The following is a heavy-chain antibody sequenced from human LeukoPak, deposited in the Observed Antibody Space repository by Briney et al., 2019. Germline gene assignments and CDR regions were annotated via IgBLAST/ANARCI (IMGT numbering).Heavy chain of an antibody. D-gene: IGHD1-26*01. CDR1: GFTFSDYY. Sequence: PGGSLRLSCAASGFTFSDYYMSWIRQAPGKGLEWVSYISSSGSTIYYADSVKGRFTISRDNAKNSLFLQMNSLRAEDTAVYYCARERLYSGSYYGWAYFDYWGQGTLVTVSS. CDR3: ARERLYSGSYYGWAYFDY. CDR2: ISSSGSTI. J-gene: IGHJ4*02. V-gene: IGHV3-11*04.